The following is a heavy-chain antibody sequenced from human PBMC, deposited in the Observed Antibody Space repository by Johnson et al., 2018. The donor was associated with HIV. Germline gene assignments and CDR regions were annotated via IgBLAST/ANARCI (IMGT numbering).Heavy chain of an antibody. CDR3: AKDRRGKQQLVTGNDAFDI. V-gene: IGHV3-74*01. CDR2: INSDGTGT. CDR1: GFAFADYG. Sequence: VQLVESGGGLVQPGGSLRLSCAASGFAFADYGMHWVRQGPGKGLVWVSRINSDGTGTSYADSVKGRFTVSRDNAKNTLYLQMNSLRDEDTAVYYCAKDRRGKQQLVTGNDAFDIWGQGTMVTVSS. J-gene: IGHJ3*02. D-gene: IGHD6-13*01.